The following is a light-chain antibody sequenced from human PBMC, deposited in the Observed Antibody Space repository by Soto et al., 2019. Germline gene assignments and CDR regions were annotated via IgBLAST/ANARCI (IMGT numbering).Light chain of an antibody. V-gene: IGKV3-20*01. CDR2: GAS. J-gene: IGKJ4*01. Sequence: EIVLTQSPATLSVSPVETASLSCRSSQTVGSSFLAWYQQKRGQAPRLLIYGASNRATGIPDRFSGSGSGADFTLTINRLEPEDFAVYYCQQFETFGGGTKVDIK. CDR1: QTVGSSF. CDR3: QQFET.